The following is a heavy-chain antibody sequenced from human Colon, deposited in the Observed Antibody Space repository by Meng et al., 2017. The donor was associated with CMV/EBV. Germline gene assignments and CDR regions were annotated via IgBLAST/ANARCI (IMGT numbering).Heavy chain of an antibody. CDR2: IFSNDEK. V-gene: IGHV2-26*01. J-gene: IGHJ5*02. D-gene: IGHD2-15*01. CDR3: ARILTVVVVAATSNWFDP. CDR1: GFSLSNARMG. Sequence: SGPTLVKPTETLTLTCTVSGFSLSNARMGVSWIRQPPGKALEWLAHIFSNDEKSDSTSLKSRLTISKDTSKSQVVLTMTNMDPVDTATYYCARILTVVVVAATSNWFDPWGQGTLVTVSS.